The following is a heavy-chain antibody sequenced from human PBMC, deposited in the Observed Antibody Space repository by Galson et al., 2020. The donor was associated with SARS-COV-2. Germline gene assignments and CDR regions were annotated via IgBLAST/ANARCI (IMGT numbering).Heavy chain of an antibody. CDR3: VLYGDYNYGMDV. CDR2: ISWNSGSI. J-gene: IGHJ6*02. V-gene: IGHV3-9*01. D-gene: IGHD4-17*01. Sequence: GGSLRLSCAASGFTFDDYAMHWVRQAPGKGLEWVSGISWNSGSIGYADSVKGRFTISRDNAKNSLYLQMNSLRAEDTALYYCVLYGDYNYGMDVWGQGTTVTVSS. CDR1: GFTFDDYA.